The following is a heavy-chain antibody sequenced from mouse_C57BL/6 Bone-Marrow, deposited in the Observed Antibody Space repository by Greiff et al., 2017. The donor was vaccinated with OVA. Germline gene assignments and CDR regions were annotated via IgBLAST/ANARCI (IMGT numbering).Heavy chain of an antibody. CDR3: TYYGTTWFAY. CDR2: IYPGNSDT. V-gene: IGHV1-5*01. D-gene: IGHD1-1*01. Sequence: VQLQQSGTVLVRPGASVKMSCKTSGYTFTSYWMHWVHQRPGQGLEWIGAIYPGNSDTSYNQKFKGKAKLTAVTSASTAYMELSSLTDEDSAVCYCTYYGTTWFAYWGQGTLVTVSA. J-gene: IGHJ3*01. CDR1: GYTFTSYW.